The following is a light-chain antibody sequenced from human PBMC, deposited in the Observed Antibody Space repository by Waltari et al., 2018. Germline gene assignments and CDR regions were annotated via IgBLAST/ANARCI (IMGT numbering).Light chain of an antibody. Sequence: QSVVTQPPSASGTPGQRVILSCSGRSSNIGSNTVHWFQQLPGTAPKLLIFFNNQRPSGFPDRFSGSKSGTSASLAISGLRSEDEAHYYCAVWDDSLNGWVFGGGTKLTVL. CDR3: AVWDDSLNGWV. CDR1: SSNIGSNT. CDR2: FNN. J-gene: IGLJ3*02. V-gene: IGLV1-44*01.